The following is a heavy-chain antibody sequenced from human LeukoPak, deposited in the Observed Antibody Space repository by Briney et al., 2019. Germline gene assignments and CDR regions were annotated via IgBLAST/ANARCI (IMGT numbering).Heavy chain of an antibody. CDR2: INAGNGNT. V-gene: IGHV1-3*01. D-gene: IGHD3-22*01. CDR1: GYTFTSYA. J-gene: IGHJ4*02. Sequence: ALVKVYCKASGYTFTSYAMHWVRQAPGQRLEWMGWINAGNGNTKYSQKFQGRVTITRDTSASTAYMELSSLRSEDTAVYYCAREELYYDSSGYYYNYRGQGTLVTVSS. CDR3: AREELYYDSSGYYYNY.